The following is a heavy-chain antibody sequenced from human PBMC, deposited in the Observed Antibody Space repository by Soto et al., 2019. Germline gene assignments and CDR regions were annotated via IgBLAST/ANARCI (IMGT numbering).Heavy chain of an antibody. D-gene: IGHD3-10*01. Sequence: GGSLRLSCAASGFTFSSYAMSWVRQAPGKGLEWVSAISGSGGSTYYADSVKGRFTISRDNSKNTLYLQMNSLRAEDTAVYYCAKALPTLLWFGDPSAGFDYWGQGTLVTVSS. CDR2: ISGSGGST. V-gene: IGHV3-23*01. CDR3: AKALPTLLWFGDPSAGFDY. J-gene: IGHJ4*02. CDR1: GFTFSSYA.